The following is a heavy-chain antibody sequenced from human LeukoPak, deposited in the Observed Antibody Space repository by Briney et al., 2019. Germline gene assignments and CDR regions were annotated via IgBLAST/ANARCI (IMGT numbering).Heavy chain of an antibody. D-gene: IGHD5-18*01. V-gene: IGHV3-23*01. Sequence: GGSLRLSCAASGFTFSSYAMSWVRQAPGKGLEWVSAISGSGGSTYYADSVKGRLTISRDNSKNTLYLQMNSLRAEDTAVYYCANTAMVSDTISRDAFDIWGQGTMVTVSS. CDR3: ANTAMVSDTISRDAFDI. J-gene: IGHJ3*02. CDR1: GFTFSSYA. CDR2: ISGSGGST.